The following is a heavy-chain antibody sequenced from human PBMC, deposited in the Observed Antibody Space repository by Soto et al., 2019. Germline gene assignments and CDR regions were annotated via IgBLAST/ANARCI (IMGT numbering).Heavy chain of an antibody. CDR2: ISGRGDST. D-gene: IGHD6-6*01. CDR3: VKGSAPVRPYYFDY. CDR1: GFTFGNYA. V-gene: IGHV3-23*01. J-gene: IGHJ4*02. Sequence: EEQLLESGGGLVQPGGSLRLSCAASGFTFGNYAMSWVRQAPGTGLDWVSAISGRGDSTYYADSVRGRFTISRDNSKNTVYLQMNSLRAEDTAWYYWVKGSAPVRPYYFDYWGQGSLVTVSS.